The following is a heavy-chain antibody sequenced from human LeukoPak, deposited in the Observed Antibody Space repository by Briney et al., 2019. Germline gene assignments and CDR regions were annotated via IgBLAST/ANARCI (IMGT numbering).Heavy chain of an antibody. D-gene: IGHD3-10*01. CDR2: ISSSSSTI. Sequence: GGSLRLSCAASGFTFSSYSMNWVRQAPGKGLEWVSYISSSSSTIYYADSVKGRFTISRDNAKNSLYLQMNSLRAEDTAVYYCARGRGYLEYWGQGTLVTVA. CDR3: ARGRGYLEY. J-gene: IGHJ4*02. CDR1: GFTFSSYS. V-gene: IGHV3-48*04.